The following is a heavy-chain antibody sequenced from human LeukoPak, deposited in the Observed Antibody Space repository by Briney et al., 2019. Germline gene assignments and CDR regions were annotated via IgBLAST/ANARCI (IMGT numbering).Heavy chain of an antibody. CDR1: GYGISSDYY. D-gene: IGHD3-10*01. CDR3: ARIITMIRGERSGYFAS. CDR2: IYHSGST. V-gene: IGHV4-38-2*01. J-gene: IGHJ4*02. Sequence: PSETLSLTCAVSGYGISSDYYWGWIRQPPGKGLEWMASIYHSGSTYYNPSLKNRGTISVDTSKSQLSLELISVTAADTAVYYCARIITMIRGERSGYFASWGQGTLVTVSS.